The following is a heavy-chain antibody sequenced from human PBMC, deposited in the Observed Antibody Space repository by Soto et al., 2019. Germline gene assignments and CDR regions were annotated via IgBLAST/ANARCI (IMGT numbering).Heavy chain of an antibody. V-gene: IGHV3-33*01. J-gene: IGHJ3*01. D-gene: IGHD3-10*01. CDR2: IWYDGSNK. Sequence: QVQLVESGGGLVQPGRSLRLSCAPSGFSFSSYGMHWARQAPGKGLVWVAGIWYDGSNKIYADSVKGRFTISRDNAKNALDVQMNGLSDEHTAVYYCARDFAGDYGALGTWGQGTMVIVS. CDR3: ARDFAGDYGALGT. CDR1: GFSFSSYG.